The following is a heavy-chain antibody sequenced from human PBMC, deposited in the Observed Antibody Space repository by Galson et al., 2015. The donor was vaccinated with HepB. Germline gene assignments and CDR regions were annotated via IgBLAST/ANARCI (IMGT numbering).Heavy chain of an antibody. J-gene: IGHJ4*02. CDR1: GFTFSNAW. D-gene: IGHD3-10*01. V-gene: IGHV3-15*01. CDR3: TTGYGSGSYYNFDY. CDR2: IKSKTDGGTT. Sequence: SLRLSCAASGFTFSNAWMSWVRQAPGKGLEWVGRIKSKTDGGTTDYAAPVKGRFTISRDDSKNTLYLQMNSLKTEDTAVYYCTTGYGSGSYYNFDYWGQGTLVTVSS.